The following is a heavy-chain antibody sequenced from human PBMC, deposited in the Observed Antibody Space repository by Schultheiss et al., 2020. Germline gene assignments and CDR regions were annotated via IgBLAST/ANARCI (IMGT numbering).Heavy chain of an antibody. J-gene: IGHJ3*02. Sequence: TLSLTCAVSGGSISSSNWWSWVRQPPGKGLEWIGEIYHSGSTNYNPSLKSRVTISVDTSKNQFSLKLSSVTAADTAVYYCASRYCGGDCPDAFDIWGQGTMVTVSS. CDR3: ASRYCGGDCPDAFDI. V-gene: IGHV4-4*02. D-gene: IGHD2-21*02. CDR1: GGSISSSNW. CDR2: IYHSGST.